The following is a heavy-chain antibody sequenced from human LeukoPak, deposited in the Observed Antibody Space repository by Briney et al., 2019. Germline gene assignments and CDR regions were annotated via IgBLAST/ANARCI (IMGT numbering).Heavy chain of an antibody. Sequence: GGSLRLSCAASGFTFSSYGMHWVRQAPGKGLEWVAVISYDGSNKYYADSVKGRFTISRDNSKNTLYLQMNSLRAEDTAVYYCAVLWFGESHDYWGQGTLVTVSS. CDR1: GFTFSSYG. J-gene: IGHJ4*02. D-gene: IGHD3-10*01. CDR3: AVLWFGESHDY. V-gene: IGHV3-30*03. CDR2: ISYDGSNK.